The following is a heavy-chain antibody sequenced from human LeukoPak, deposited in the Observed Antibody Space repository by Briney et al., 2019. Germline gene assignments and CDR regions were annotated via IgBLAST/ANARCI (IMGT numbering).Heavy chain of an antibody. CDR3: AKGGWGTVLDY. D-gene: IGHD3-16*01. CDR2: ISGSGDST. Sequence: GGSLRLSCAAPGFTFINYWMSWVRQAPGKGLEWVSTISGSGDSTYYSDSVKGRFTISRDNSENTLYLQLNSLRAEDTAVYYCAKGGWGTVLDYWAREPWSPCPQ. V-gene: IGHV3-23*01. J-gene: IGHJ4*02. CDR1: GFTFINYW.